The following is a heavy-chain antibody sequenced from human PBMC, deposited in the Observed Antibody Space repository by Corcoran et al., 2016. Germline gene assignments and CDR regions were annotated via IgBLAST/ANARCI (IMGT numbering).Heavy chain of an antibody. J-gene: IGHJ6*02. CDR1: GGSISSYY. CDR2: IYYSGST. CDR3: ARVLGSSSNYYYYGMDV. V-gene: IGHV4-59*01. D-gene: IGHD6-6*01. Sequence: QVQLQASGPGLVKPSETLSLTCTVSGGSISSYYWSWIRQPPGKGLEWIGYIYYSGSTNYNPSLKSRVTISVDTSKNQFSLKLSSVTAADTAVYYCARVLGSSSNYYYYGMDVWGQGTTVTVSS.